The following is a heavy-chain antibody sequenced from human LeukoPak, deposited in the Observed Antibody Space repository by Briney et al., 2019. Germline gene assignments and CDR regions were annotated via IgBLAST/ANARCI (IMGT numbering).Heavy chain of an antibody. J-gene: IGHJ4*02. V-gene: IGHV3-30-3*01. CDR3: ARGLIFGVVSLGQGDY. CDR1: GFTFSSYA. Sequence: GGSLRLSCAASGFTFSSYAMHWVRQAPGKGLEWVAVISYDGSNKYYADSVKGRFTISRDNSKNTLYLQMNSLRAEDTAVYYCARGLIFGVVSLGQGDYWGQGTLVTVSS. D-gene: IGHD3-3*01. CDR2: ISYDGSNK.